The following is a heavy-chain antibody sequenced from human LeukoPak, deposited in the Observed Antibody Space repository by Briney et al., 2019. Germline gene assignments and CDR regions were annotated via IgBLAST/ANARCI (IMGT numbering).Heavy chain of an antibody. CDR3: ASPNPIGDLSWLDY. D-gene: IGHD3-10*01. V-gene: IGHV3-23*01. CDR2: IGGSGDNR. CDR1: GFTFSSYA. J-gene: IGHJ4*02. Sequence: GESLRLSCAASGFTFSSYAMSWVRQPPEKGLEWVSVIGGSGDNRYYADSVKGRFTISRDNSKNTLYLQMNSLRVEDTAVYYCASPNPIGDLSWLDYWGQGALVTVSS.